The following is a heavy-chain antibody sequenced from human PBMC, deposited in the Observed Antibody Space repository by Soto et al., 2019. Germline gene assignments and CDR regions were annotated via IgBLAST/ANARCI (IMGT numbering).Heavy chain of an antibody. CDR2: IYPGDSDT. J-gene: IGHJ6*02. V-gene: IGHV5-51*01. Sequence: GESLKISCKGSGYSFTSYWIGWVRQMPGKGLEWMGIIYPGDSDTRYSPSFQGQVTISADKSISTAYLQWSSLKASDTAMYYCARHRVTTSPDRQGGAGDYYYYGMDVWGQGTTVTVSS. CDR1: GYSFTSYW. D-gene: IGHD4-17*01. CDR3: ARHRVTTSPDRQGGAGDYYYYGMDV.